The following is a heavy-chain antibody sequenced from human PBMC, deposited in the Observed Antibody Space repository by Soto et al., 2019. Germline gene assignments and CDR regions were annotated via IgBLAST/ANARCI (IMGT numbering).Heavy chain of an antibody. D-gene: IGHD5-12*01. J-gene: IGHJ4*02. CDR2: IYHSGNT. V-gene: IGHV4-31*02. Sequence: QVQLQESGPGLVKPSQTLSLTCSVSGGSISSGGYYWNWIRQLPGKGLEWIGYIYHSGNTYYNPSLKSRLTMSVDTSKNQFSLKLTSVTAAGTAVYDRAKGGLSVYSSADYWGQGTLVTVSS. CDR3: AKGGLSVYSSADY. CDR1: GGSISSGGYY.